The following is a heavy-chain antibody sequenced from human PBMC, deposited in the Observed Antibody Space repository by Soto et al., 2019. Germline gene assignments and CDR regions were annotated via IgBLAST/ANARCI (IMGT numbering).Heavy chain of an antibody. J-gene: IGHJ4*02. Sequence: QVQLVESGGGVVQPGRSLRLSCAASGFTFSSYAMHWVRQAPGKGLEWVAVIPYDGSNKYYADSVKGRFTISRDNSKNTLYLQMNSLRAEDTAVYYCARGRWLQHHFDYWGQGTLVTVSS. D-gene: IGHD5-12*01. V-gene: IGHV3-30-3*01. CDR2: IPYDGSNK. CDR3: ARGRWLQHHFDY. CDR1: GFTFSSYA.